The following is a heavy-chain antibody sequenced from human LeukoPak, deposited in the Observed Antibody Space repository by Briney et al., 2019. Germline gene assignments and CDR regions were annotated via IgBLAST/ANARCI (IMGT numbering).Heavy chain of an antibody. J-gene: IGHJ6*02. CDR2: IYYSGST. CDR1: GGSISSSSYY. CDR3: ASQASPYYYYGMDV. Sequence: SETLSLTCTVSGGSISSSSYYWGWIRQPPGKGLEWIGSIYYSGSTYYNPSLKSRVTISVDTSKNQFSLKLSSVTAADTAVYYCASQASPYYYYGMDVWGQGTTVT. V-gene: IGHV4-39*01.